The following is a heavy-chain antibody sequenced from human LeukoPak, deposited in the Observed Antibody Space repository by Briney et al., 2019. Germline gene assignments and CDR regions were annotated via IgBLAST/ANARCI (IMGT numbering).Heavy chain of an antibody. Sequence: GGSLRLSCATSGFTFSSYSMNWVRQAPGKGLEWVASINSRGDNKYYADSVKGRFTISRDNAESSLSLQMNSLRVEDTAVYYCTRAVEYNILTGYGNLYWGQGTLVTVSS. J-gene: IGHJ4*02. D-gene: IGHD3-9*01. V-gene: IGHV3-21*01. CDR2: INSRGDNK. CDR3: TRAVEYNILTGYGNLY. CDR1: GFTFSSYS.